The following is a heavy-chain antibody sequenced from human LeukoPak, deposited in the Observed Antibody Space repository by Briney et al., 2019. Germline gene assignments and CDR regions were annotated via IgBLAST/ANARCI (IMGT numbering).Heavy chain of an antibody. CDR3: AILGSSGWYYYGMDV. D-gene: IGHD6-19*01. J-gene: IGHJ6*02. Sequence: GASVKVSCKASGYTFTSYDINWVRQATGQGLEWMGWMNPNSGNTGYAQKFQGRVTMTRNTSISTAYMELSSLRSEDTAVYYCAILGSSGWYYYGMDVWGQGTTVTVSS. CDR1: GYTFTSYD. CDR2: MNPNSGNT. V-gene: IGHV1-8*01.